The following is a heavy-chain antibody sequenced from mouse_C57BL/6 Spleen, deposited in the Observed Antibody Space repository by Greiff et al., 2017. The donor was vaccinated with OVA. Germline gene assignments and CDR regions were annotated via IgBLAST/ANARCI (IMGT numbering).Heavy chain of an antibody. Sequence: VKLMESGPELVKPGASVKISCKASGYAFSSSWMNWVKQRPGKGLEWIGRIYPGDGDTNYNGKFKGKATLTADKSSSTAYMQLSSLTSVDSAVYFCARYEDSWGQSATLTVSS. J-gene: IGHJ2*01. CDR2: IYPGDGDT. CDR3: ARYEDS. D-gene: IGHD2-3*01. CDR1: GYAFSSSW. V-gene: IGHV1-82*01.